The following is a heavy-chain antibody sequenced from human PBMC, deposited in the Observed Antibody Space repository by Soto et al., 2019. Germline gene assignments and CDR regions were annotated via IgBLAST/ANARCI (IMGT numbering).Heavy chain of an antibody. V-gene: IGHV4-59*01. Sequence: SETLSLTCTVSGGYINNYYCSWIRQPPGKGLEWIGYIYYSGSTNYNPSLKSRVTISVDTSKNQFSLKLSSVTAADTAVYYCARRYGGNFDYWGQGTLVTV. D-gene: IGHD3-16*01. CDR1: GGYINNYY. CDR2: IYYSGST. CDR3: ARRYGGNFDY. J-gene: IGHJ4*02.